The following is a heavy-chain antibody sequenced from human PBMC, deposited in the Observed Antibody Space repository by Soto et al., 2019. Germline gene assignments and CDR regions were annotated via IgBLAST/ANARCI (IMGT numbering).Heavy chain of an antibody. D-gene: IGHD3-10*01. V-gene: IGHV3-72*01. CDR1: GFTFSDHY. Sequence: EVQLVESGGDLVQPGGSLRLSCAASGFTFSDHYMDWVRQAPGKGLEWVGRIRNTANTHTTEYAASVKGKFTISRDDSKNSLYLQMNSLKTEDTAVYYCARSGRDDSTWSDDIFDIWGQGTVVTVSS. CDR2: IRNTANTHTT. J-gene: IGHJ3*02. CDR3: ARSGRDDSTWSDDIFDI.